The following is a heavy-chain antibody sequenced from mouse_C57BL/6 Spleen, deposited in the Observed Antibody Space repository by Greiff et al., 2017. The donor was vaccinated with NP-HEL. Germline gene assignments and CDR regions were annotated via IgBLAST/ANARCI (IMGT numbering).Heavy chain of an antibody. CDR1: GYTFTDYY. D-gene: IGHD1-2*01. V-gene: IGHV1-26*01. Sequence: VQLQQSGPELVKPGASVKISCKASGYTFTDYYMNWVKQSHGKSLEWIGDINPNNGGTSYNQKFKGKATLTVDKSSSTAYMELRSLTSEDSAVYYCAREGGHYDGAWFAYWGQGTLVTVSA. J-gene: IGHJ3*01. CDR2: INPNNGGT. CDR3: AREGGHYDGAWFAY.